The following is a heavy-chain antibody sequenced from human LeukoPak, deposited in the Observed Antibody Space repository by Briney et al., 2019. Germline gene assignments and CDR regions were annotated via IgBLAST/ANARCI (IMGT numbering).Heavy chain of an antibody. CDR1: GYTFTGYH. V-gene: IGHV1-2*04. J-gene: IGHJ4*02. D-gene: IGHD3-22*01. CDR3: ARDRGTHYYDRPFDY. CDR2: INPNSGDT. Sequence: ASVEVSCKASGYTFTGYHMHWVRQAPGHGLEWMGWINPNSGDTNYAQKFQGWVTMSRDTSISTAYMELSRLRSDDAAVYYCARDRGTHYYDRPFDYWGQGTLVTVSS.